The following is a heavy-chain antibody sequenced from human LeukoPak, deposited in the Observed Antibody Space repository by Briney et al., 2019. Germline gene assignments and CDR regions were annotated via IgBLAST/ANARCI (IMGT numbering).Heavy chain of an antibody. D-gene: IGHD3-10*01. CDR3: AREFTMVRGVIRN. CDR2: ISSSSSTI. V-gene: IGHV3-48*01. CDR1: GFTFSSYS. J-gene: IGHJ4*02. Sequence: GGSPRLSCAASGFTFSSYSMNWVRQVPGKGLEWVSYISSSSSTIYYADSVKGRFTISRDNAKNSLYLQMNSLRAEDTAVYYCAREFTMVRGVIRNWGQGTLVTVSS.